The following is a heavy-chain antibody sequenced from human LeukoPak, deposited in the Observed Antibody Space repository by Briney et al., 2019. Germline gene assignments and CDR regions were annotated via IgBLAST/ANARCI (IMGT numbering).Heavy chain of an antibody. V-gene: IGHV4-39*01. CDR3: ARGGYRGVYCSSTSCPTNWFDP. J-gene: IGHJ5*02. CDR2: IYYSGST. CDR1: GGSISSSSYY. D-gene: IGHD2-2*01. Sequence: PSQTLSLTCTVSGGSISSSSYYWGWIRQPPGKGLEWIGNIYYSGSTYYNPSLKSRVTISVDTSKNQFSLKLSSVTAADTAVYYCARGGYRGVYCSSTSCPTNWFDPWGQGTLVTVSS.